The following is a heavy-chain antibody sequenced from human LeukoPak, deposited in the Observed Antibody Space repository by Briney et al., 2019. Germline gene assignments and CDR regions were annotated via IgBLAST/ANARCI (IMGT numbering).Heavy chain of an antibody. CDR1: GFTFSSYA. J-gene: IGHJ4*02. V-gene: IGHV3-30-3*01. D-gene: IGHD4-17*01. CDR3: ARDEKDYGDSYFDY. Sequence: GRSLRLSCAASGFTFSSYAMHWVRQAPGKGLEWVAVISYDGSNKYYADSVKGRFTISRDNSKNTLYLQMNSLGAEDTAVYYCARDEKDYGDSYFDYWGQGTLVTVSS. CDR2: ISYDGSNK.